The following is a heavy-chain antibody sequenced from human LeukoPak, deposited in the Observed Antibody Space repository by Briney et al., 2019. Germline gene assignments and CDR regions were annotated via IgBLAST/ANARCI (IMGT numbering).Heavy chain of an antibody. Sequence: ASVKDSCKASGYTFTGYYMHWVRQAPGQGLEWMGWINPNSGGTNYAQKVQGRVTMTRDTSISTAYMELSRLRLDDTAVYYCAREPGGSSWYYFDYWGQGTLVTVSS. J-gene: IGHJ4*02. CDR3: AREPGGSSWYYFDY. D-gene: IGHD6-13*01. V-gene: IGHV1-2*02. CDR2: INPNSGGT. CDR1: GYTFTGYY.